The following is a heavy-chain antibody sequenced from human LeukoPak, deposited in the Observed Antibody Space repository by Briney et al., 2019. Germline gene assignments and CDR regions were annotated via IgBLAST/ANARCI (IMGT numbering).Heavy chain of an antibody. CDR2: IYYSGST. Sequence: PSETLSLTCTVSGGSISSYYWSWIRQPPGKGLEWIGYIYYSGSTNYNPSLKSRVTISVDTSKNQFSPKLSSVTAADTAVYYCARHEPSIWFGELLFVDYWGQGTLVTVSS. D-gene: IGHD3-10*01. CDR1: GGSISSYY. V-gene: IGHV4-59*08. J-gene: IGHJ4*02. CDR3: ARHEPSIWFGELLFVDY.